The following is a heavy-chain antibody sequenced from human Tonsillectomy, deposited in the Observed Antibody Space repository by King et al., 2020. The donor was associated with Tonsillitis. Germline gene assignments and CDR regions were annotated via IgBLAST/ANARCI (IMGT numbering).Heavy chain of an antibody. Sequence: VQLVESGAEVKKPGASVKVSCKPSGYTFISYGISWVRQAPGQGLEWMGWISAYKGNTHYAQKPQGRVTMTTDTLTSTVYMELRSLRSDDTAVYYCARDVQWLLPTQDAFDIWGQGTVVTVSS. D-gene: IGHD3-22*01. CDR1: GYTFISYG. CDR2: ISAYKGNT. V-gene: IGHV1-18*04. J-gene: IGHJ3*02. CDR3: ARDVQWLLPTQDAFDI.